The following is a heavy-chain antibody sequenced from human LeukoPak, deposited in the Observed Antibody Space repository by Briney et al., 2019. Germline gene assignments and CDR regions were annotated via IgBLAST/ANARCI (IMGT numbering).Heavy chain of an antibody. CDR2: IYYSGST. J-gene: IGHJ5*02. V-gene: IGHV4-39*01. D-gene: IGHD4-11*01. CDR3: ARSPKLQPDGWFDP. CDR1: GGSISSSSYY. Sequence: SETLSLTCTVSGGSISSSSYYWGWIRQPPGKGLEWIGSIYYSGSTYYNPSLKSRVTISVDTSKNQFSLKLSSVTAADTAVYYCARSPKLQPDGWFDPWGQGTLVTVSS.